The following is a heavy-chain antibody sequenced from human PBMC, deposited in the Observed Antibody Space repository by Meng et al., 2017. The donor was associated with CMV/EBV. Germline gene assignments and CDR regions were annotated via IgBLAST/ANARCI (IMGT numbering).Heavy chain of an antibody. J-gene: IGHJ5*02. CDR2: IYTSGGT. CDR1: GGSISSYY. D-gene: IGHD2-2*01. V-gene: IGHV4-4*07. CDR3: ARDLMNCSSTSCANWFDP. Sequence: QGQLQESGPGLVKPSETLSLTCTVSGGSISSYYWSWIRQPAGKGLEWIGRIYTSGGTNYNPSLKSRVTMSVDTSKNQFSLKLSSVTAADTAVYYCARDLMNCSSTSCANWFDPWGQGTLVTVSS.